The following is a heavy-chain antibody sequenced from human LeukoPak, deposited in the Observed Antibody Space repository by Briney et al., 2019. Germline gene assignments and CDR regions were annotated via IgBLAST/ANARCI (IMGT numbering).Heavy chain of an antibody. CDR1: GGFISSYY. Sequence: PSETLSLTCTVSGGFISSYYWSWIRQPPGKGLEWIGYIYYSGSTNYNPSLKSRVTISVDTSKNQFSLKLSSVTAADTAVYYCATTGSGYSWYFDLWGRGTLVTVSS. CDR3: ATTGSGYSWYFDL. V-gene: IGHV4-59*01. CDR2: IYYSGST. D-gene: IGHD3-22*01. J-gene: IGHJ2*01.